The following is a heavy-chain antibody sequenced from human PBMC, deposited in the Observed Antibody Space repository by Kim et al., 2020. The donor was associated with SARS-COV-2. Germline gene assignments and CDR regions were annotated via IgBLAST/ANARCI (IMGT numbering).Heavy chain of an antibody. D-gene: IGHD2-2*01. V-gene: IGHV6-1*01. J-gene: IGHJ4*02. Sequence: SQTLSFTCAISGDSVSSNSAAWSWIRQSPSRGLEWLGRTYYRSRWYMDYAASVKSRITISPDTSKNQFSLQLNSVSPDDTAVYYCTRGAAAPFDYWGQGTLVTVSS. CDR3: TRGAAAPFDY. CDR1: GDSVSSNSAA. CDR2: TYYRSRWYM.